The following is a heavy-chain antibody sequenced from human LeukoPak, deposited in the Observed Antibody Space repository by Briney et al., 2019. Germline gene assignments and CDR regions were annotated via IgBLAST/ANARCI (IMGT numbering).Heavy chain of an antibody. CDR1: GFTFSSYA. D-gene: IGHD3-9*01. Sequence: PGGSLRLSCAASGFTFSSYAMSWVRQAPEKGLEWVSAISGSGGSTYYADSVKGRFTISRDNSKNTLYLQMNSLRAEDTAVYYCAKDSGYYDILTGYPGGDWFAPWGQGTLVTVSS. CDR3: AKDSGYYDILTGYPGGDWFAP. V-gene: IGHV3-23*01. J-gene: IGHJ5*02. CDR2: ISGSGGST.